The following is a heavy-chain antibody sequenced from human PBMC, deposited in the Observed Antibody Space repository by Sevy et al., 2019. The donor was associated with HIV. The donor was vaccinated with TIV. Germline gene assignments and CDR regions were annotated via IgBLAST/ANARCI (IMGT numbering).Heavy chain of an antibody. J-gene: IGHJ6*03. D-gene: IGHD4-17*01. CDR3: ARGPMTTVVNYYMDV. Sequence: ASVKVSCKASGYTFTGYYMHWVRQAPGQGLEWMGWINPNSGGTNYAQKFQGRVTMTRDTSISTAYMELTRLRSDDTAVYYCARGPMTTVVNYYMDVWGRDHGHRLL. V-gene: IGHV1-2*02. CDR2: INPNSGGT. CDR1: GYTFTGYY.